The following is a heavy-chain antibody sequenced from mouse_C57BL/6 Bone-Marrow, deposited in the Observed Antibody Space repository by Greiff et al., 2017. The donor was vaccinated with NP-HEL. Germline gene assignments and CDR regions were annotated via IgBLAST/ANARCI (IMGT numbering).Heavy chain of an antibody. Sequence: QVQLQQPGAELVMPGASVKLSCKASGYTFTSYWMHWVKQRPGQGLEWIGEIDPSDSYTNYNQKFKGKSTLTVDKSSSTAYMQLSSLTSEDSAVYYCARGRYYSNSFFAYWGQGTLVTVSA. CDR2: IDPSDSYT. V-gene: IGHV1-69*01. CDR3: ARGRYYSNSFFAY. D-gene: IGHD2-5*01. CDR1: GYTFTSYW. J-gene: IGHJ3*01.